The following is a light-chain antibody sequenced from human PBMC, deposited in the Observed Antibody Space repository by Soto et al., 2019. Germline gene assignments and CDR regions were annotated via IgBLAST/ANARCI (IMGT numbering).Light chain of an antibody. V-gene: IGLV2-14*03. Sequence: QSALTQPASVSGSPGQSITISCTGTSSDVGGYNFVSWYQQHPGKAPKLMLYNVYDRPSGISHRFSGSRSGNTASLTISGLPAEDEAHYYCNSYTSSSTLVFGGGTQLTVL. CDR3: NSYTSSSTLV. CDR2: NVY. CDR1: SSDVGGYNF. J-gene: IGLJ2*01.